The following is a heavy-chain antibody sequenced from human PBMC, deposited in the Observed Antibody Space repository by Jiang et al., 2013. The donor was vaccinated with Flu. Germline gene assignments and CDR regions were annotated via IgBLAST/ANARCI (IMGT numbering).Heavy chain of an antibody. D-gene: IGHD6-13*01. J-gene: IGHJ6*04. V-gene: IGHV6-1*01. CDR3: ARERQQLPPASHNGYYYYGMDV. CDR1: GDSVSSNSAA. Sequence: QTLSLTCAISGDSVSSNSAAWNWIRQSPSRGLEWLGRTYYRSKWYNDYAVSVKSRITINPDTSKNQFSLQLNSVTPEDTAVYYCARERQQLPPASHNGYYYYGMDVWGKGTTVTVSS. CDR2: TYYRSKWYN.